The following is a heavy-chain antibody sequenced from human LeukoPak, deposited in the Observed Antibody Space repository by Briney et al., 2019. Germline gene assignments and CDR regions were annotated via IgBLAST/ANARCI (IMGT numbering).Heavy chain of an antibody. CDR3: ARGGLGTPSDAFDI. V-gene: IGHV1-69*13. D-gene: IGHD7-27*01. J-gene: IGHJ3*02. Sequence: ASVKVSCKASGGTFSSYAISWVRQAPGQGLEWMGGIIPIFGTANYAQKFQGRVTITADESTSTAYMELSSLKSEDTAVFYCARGGLGTPSDAFDIWGQGTMVTVSS. CDR2: IIPIFGTA. CDR1: GGTFSSYA.